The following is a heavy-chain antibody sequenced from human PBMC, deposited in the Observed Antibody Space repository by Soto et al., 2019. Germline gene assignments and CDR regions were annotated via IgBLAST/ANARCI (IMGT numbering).Heavy chain of an antibody. Sequence: GGSLRLSCAASGFTFSSYSMNRVRQAPGKGLEWVSYISSSSSTIYYADSVKGRFTISRDNAKNSLYLQMNSLRDEDTAVYYCARDPEYSGYVDAFDIWGQGTMVTVSS. J-gene: IGHJ3*02. CDR3: ARDPEYSGYVDAFDI. CDR2: ISSSSSTI. V-gene: IGHV3-48*02. D-gene: IGHD5-12*01. CDR1: GFTFSSYS.